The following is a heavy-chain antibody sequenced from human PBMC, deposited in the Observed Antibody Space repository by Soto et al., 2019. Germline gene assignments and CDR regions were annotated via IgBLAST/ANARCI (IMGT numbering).Heavy chain of an antibody. CDR3: ARDDWICGAAP. CDR1: GGSISSGGYY. CDR2: IYYGGST. V-gene: IGHV4-31*03. J-gene: IGHJ5*02. D-gene: IGHD3-9*01. Sequence: QVQLQESGPGLVKPSQTLSLTCTVSGGSISSGGYYWSWIRQHPGKGLEWIGYIYYGGSTYYNPSLKSRVTTAVDTSKNQFSLKLSSVTASDTAVYYCARDDWICGAAPWGQGTLVTVSS.